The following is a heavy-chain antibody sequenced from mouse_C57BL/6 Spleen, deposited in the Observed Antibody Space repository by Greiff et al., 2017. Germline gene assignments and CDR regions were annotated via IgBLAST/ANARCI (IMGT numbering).Heavy chain of an antibody. CDR3: ARYYYGPRYFDV. J-gene: IGHJ1*03. CDR2: IYPGSGST. V-gene: IGHV1-55*01. CDR1: GYTFTSYW. Sequence: QVQLQQPGAELVKPGASVKMSCKASGYTFTSYWITWVKQRPGQGLAWIGDIYPGSGSTNYNEKFKSKATLTVDTSSSTAYMQLSSLTSEDSAVYYCARYYYGPRYFDVWGTGTTVTVSS. D-gene: IGHD1-1*01.